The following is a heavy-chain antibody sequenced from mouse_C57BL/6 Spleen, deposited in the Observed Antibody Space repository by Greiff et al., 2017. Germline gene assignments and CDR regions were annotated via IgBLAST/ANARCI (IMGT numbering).Heavy chain of an antibody. CDR2: ISDGGSYT. J-gene: IGHJ3*01. CDR1: GFTFSSYA. Sequence: VQLKESGGGLVKPGGSLKLSCAASGFTFSSYAMSWVRQTPEKRLEWVATISDGGSYTYYPDNVKGRFTISRDNAKNNLYLQMSHLKSEDTAMXYCARNGSWLAYWGQGTLVTVSA. V-gene: IGHV5-4*01. CDR3: ARNGSWLAY.